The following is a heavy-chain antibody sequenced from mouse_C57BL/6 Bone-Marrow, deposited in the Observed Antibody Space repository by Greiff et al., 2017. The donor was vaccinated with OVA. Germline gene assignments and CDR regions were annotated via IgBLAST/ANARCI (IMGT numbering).Heavy chain of an antibody. Sequence: QVQLKQPGAELVKPGASVKLSCKASGYTFTSYWMHWVKQRPGKGLEWIGMIHPNSGSTNYNEKFKSKATLTVDKSSSTAYMQLSSLTSEDSAVYYCARSPYYYGSSYWYFDVWGTGTTVTVSS. V-gene: IGHV1-64*01. CDR3: ARSPYYYGSSYWYFDV. CDR1: GYTFTSYW. D-gene: IGHD1-1*01. CDR2: IHPNSGST. J-gene: IGHJ1*03.